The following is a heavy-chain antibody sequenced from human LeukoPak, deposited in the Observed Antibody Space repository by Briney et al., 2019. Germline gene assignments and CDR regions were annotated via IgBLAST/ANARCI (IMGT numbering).Heavy chain of an antibody. Sequence: ASVKVSCKASGYTFTTYAMIWVRQAPGQGLEWMGWINTNTGNPTYAQGFTGRFVFSLDTSVSTAYLQISSLKAEDTAVYYCARDYLHCTSTTCYAALGYWGQGTLVTVSS. D-gene: IGHD2-2*01. CDR3: ARDYLHCTSTTCYAALGY. CDR1: GYTFTTYA. V-gene: IGHV7-4-1*02. J-gene: IGHJ4*02. CDR2: INTNTGNP.